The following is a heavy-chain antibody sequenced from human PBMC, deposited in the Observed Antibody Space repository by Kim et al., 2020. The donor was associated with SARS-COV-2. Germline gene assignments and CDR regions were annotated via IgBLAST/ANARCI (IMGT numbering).Heavy chain of an antibody. CDR1: GGSFSNSAYY. J-gene: IGHJ4*02. CDR2: IYYSGNT. Sequence: SETLSLTYTVSGGSFSNSAYYWGWTRQPPGKELEWIGFIYYSGNTHYNPSLKSRVTISVDTSKNQFSLTLKSVTASDTAVYYCARPMAAAGTQYSYYLDSWGQESLDAAAS. CDR3: ARPMAAAGTQYSYYLDS. D-gene: IGHD6-13*01. V-gene: IGHV4-39*01.